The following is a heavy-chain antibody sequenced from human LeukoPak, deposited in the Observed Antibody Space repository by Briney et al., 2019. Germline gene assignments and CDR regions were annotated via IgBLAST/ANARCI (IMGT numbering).Heavy chain of an antibody. CDR2: IYSGGST. D-gene: IGHD2-21*02. Sequence: GGSLRLSCAASGFTVSSNYMSWVRQAPGKGLEWVSVIYSGGSTYYADSVKGRFTISRDNSKNTLYLQMNSLRAEDTAVYYCARERQPLLGGYFDYWGQGTLVTVSS. CDR1: GFTVSSNY. CDR3: ARERQPLLGGYFDY. V-gene: IGHV3-66*01. J-gene: IGHJ4*02.